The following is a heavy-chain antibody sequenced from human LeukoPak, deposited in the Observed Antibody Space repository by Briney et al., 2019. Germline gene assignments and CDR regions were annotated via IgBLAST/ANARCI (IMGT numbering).Heavy chain of an antibody. CDR2: ISYDGSNK. CDR1: GFTFSSYG. D-gene: IGHD2-21*01. J-gene: IGHJ4*02. V-gene: IGHV3-30*18. CDR3: AKDEGIRCLRGDCPFDY. Sequence: GGSLRLSCAASGFTFSSYGMHWVCQAPGKGLEWVAVISYDGSNKYYADSVKGRFTISRDNSKNTLYLQMNSLRPEDTAVYYCAKDEGIRCLRGDCPFDYWGQGTLVTVSS.